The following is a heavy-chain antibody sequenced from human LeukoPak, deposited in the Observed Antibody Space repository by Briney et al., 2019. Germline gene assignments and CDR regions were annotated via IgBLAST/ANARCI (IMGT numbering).Heavy chain of an antibody. Sequence: GGSLRLSCAASGFTFSSYEMNWVRQAPGKGLEWVSYIGSSGTTIYYADSVKGRFTISRDNAKNSLYLQMNSLRAEDTAVYYCARDGDWGRYDHWGQGTLVIVSS. J-gene: IGHJ4*02. CDR1: GFTFSSYE. V-gene: IGHV3-48*03. CDR3: ARDGDWGRYDH. D-gene: IGHD7-27*01. CDR2: IGSSGTTI.